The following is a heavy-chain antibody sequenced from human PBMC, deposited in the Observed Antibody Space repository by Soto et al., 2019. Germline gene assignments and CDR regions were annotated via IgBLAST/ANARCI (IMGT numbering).Heavy chain of an antibody. CDR1: GGTFSSYA. Sequence: SLKVSCKASGGTFSSYAISWVRQAPGQGLEWMGGIIPIFGTANYAQKFQGRVTITADESTSTAYMELSSLRSEDTAVYYCATAIYGDFQSYFDYWGQGTLFTVSS. V-gene: IGHV1-69*13. D-gene: IGHD4-17*01. CDR3: ATAIYGDFQSYFDY. J-gene: IGHJ4*02. CDR2: IIPIFGTA.